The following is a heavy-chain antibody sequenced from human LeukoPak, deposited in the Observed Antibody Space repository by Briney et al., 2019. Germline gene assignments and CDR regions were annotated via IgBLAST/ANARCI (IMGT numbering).Heavy chain of an antibody. CDR3: ARDLRYSYGHYHYYYMDV. V-gene: IGHV1-18*01. J-gene: IGHJ6*03. CDR1: GYTFTSYG. D-gene: IGHD5-18*01. CDR2: ISAYNGNT. Sequence: ASVKVSCKASGYTFTSYGISWVRQAPGQGLEWMGWISAYNGNTNYAQKLQGRVTMTTDTSTSTAYMELRSLRSDDTAVYYCARDLRYSYGHYHYYYMDVWGKGTTVTVSS.